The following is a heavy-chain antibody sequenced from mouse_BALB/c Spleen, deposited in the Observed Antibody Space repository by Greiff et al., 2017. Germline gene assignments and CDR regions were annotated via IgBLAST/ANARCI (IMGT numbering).Heavy chain of an antibody. Sequence: VQLKESGPGLVAPSQSLSITCTVSGFSLTSYGVHWVRQPPGKGLEWLGVIWAGGSTNYNSALMSRLSISKDNSKSQVFLKMNSLQTDDTAMYYCASTYYGSSSWNAMDYWGQGTSVTVSS. V-gene: IGHV2-9*02. CDR1: GFSLTSYG. CDR3: ASTYYGSSSWNAMDY. CDR2: IWAGGST. D-gene: IGHD1-1*01. J-gene: IGHJ4*01.